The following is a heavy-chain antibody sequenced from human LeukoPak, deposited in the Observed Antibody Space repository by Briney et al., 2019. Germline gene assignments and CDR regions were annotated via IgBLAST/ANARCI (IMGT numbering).Heavy chain of an antibody. D-gene: IGHD3-10*01. CDR1: GFTFSSYA. J-gene: IGHJ4*02. V-gene: IGHV3-23*01. CDR2: ISGSGGST. Sequence: PGGSLRLSCAASGFTFSSYAMSWVRQAPGKGLEGVSGISGSGGSTYYADSVKGRFTISRDNSKNTLYLQMNSLRAEDTAVYYCAKDRRLDYYGSGGLDYWGQGTLVTVSS. CDR3: AKDRRLDYYGSGGLDY.